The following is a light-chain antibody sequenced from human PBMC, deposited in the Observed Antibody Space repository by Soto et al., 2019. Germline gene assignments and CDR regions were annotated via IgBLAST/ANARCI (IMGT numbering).Light chain of an antibody. V-gene: IGKV3-20*01. Sequence: ETVLTQSPGTLSLSPGERATLSCRASQSISSTHLAWYQQKSGQAPRLLIYGASSRATGIPDRFSGSGSGTEFTLPITRLEPEDFAVYYCHQYATSDMDTFGQGTKLEIK. J-gene: IGKJ2*01. CDR2: GAS. CDR3: HQYATSDMDT. CDR1: QSISSTH.